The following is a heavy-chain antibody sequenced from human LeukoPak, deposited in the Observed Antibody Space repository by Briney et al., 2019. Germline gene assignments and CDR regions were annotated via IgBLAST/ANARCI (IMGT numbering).Heavy chain of an antibody. CDR1: GFTFSSYW. J-gene: IGHJ4*02. Sequence: GGSLRLSCAASGFTFSSYWMSWVRQAPGKGLEWVANIKKDGSEKYYVDSVKGRFTISRDNAKTSLYLQMNSLRAEDTAVYYCARDRSGSYSVSDYWGQGTLVTVSS. D-gene: IGHD1-26*01. CDR2: IKKDGSEK. CDR3: ARDRSGSYSVSDY. V-gene: IGHV3-7*01.